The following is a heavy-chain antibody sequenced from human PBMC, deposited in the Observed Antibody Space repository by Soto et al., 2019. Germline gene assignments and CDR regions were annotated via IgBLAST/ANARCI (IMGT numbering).Heavy chain of an antibody. CDR3: ARVLRFLEWSPIRGHYYYGMDV. D-gene: IGHD3-3*01. J-gene: IGHJ6*02. CDR2: TYYRSKWYN. Sequence: PSQTLSLTCAISGDSVSSNSAAWNWIRQSPSRGLEWLGRTYYRSKWYNDYAVSVKSRITINPDTSKNQSSLQLNSVTPEDTAVYYCARVLRFLEWSPIRGHYYYGMDVWGQGTTVTVSS. V-gene: IGHV6-1*01. CDR1: GDSVSSNSAA.